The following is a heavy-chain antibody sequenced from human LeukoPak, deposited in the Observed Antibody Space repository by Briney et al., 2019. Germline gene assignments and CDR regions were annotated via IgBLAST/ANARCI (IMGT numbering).Heavy chain of an antibody. D-gene: IGHD2-2*01. CDR2: ISGSGGST. CDR1: GFNFSNYA. CDR3: AKPAAYCSSTSCLDY. J-gene: IGHJ4*02. Sequence: GGSLRLSCAASGFNFSNYAMSWVRQAPGKGLEWVSAISGSGGSTYYADSVKGRFTISRDNSKNTLYLQMNSLRAEDTAVYYCAKPAAYCSSTSCLDYWGQGTLVTVSS. V-gene: IGHV3-23*01.